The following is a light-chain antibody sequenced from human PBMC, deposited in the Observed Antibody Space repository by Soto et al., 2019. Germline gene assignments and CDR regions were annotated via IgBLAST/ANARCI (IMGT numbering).Light chain of an antibody. Sequence: AIQLTQSPSSLSASVGDRVTITCRASQGISSALAWYQQKPGKAPKLLIYDASSLESGVPSMFRGSGSGTYFTPTISSLQPEDFATYSCQQFNSYPYTFGQGTKLAIK. CDR3: QQFNSYPYT. CDR2: DAS. CDR1: QGISSA. V-gene: IGKV1-13*02. J-gene: IGKJ2*01.